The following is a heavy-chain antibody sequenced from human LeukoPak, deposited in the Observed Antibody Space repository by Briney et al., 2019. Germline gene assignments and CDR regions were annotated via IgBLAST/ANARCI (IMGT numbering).Heavy chain of an antibody. CDR1: GLTFSSFG. Sequence: TGGSLRLSCAASGLTFSSFGMSWVRQAPGKGLEWVSHISGSGTTTYYADSVKGRFTISRDNSRNTLYLQMNSLRAEDTAVFYCARAIVGATTRSFDYWGQGTLVTVSS. D-gene: IGHD1-26*01. CDR3: ARAIVGATTRSFDY. CDR2: ISGSGTTT. J-gene: IGHJ4*02. V-gene: IGHV3-23*01.